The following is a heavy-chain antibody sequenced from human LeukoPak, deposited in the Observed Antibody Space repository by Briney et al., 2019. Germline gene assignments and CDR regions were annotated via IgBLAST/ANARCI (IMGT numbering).Heavy chain of an antibody. J-gene: IGHJ4*02. Sequence: GGSLRLSCAASGFTFSSYAMSWVRQAPGKGLEWVSAISGSGGSTYYADSVKGRFTISRDNSKNTLYLQMNSLRAEDTAVYYCATRPEGIWGAIPAIFDYWGQGTLVTVSS. CDR2: ISGSGGST. CDR3: ATRPEGIWGAIPAIFDY. V-gene: IGHV3-23*01. CDR1: GFTFSSYA. D-gene: IGHD3-16*02.